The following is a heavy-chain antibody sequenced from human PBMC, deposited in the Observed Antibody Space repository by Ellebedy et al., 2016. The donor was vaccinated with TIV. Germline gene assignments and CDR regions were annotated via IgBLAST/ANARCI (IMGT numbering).Heavy chain of an antibody. CDR2: IAVGSGNT. Sequence: SVKVSXXASGFTSSVQWVRQARGQRLEWIGWIAVGSGNTDYAQKFQDRLTITGDMSTSTAYMELSSLRSEDTALYYCATEFFDSWGQGTLVTVSS. J-gene: IGHJ4*02. V-gene: IGHV1-58*01. CDR1: GFTSS. CDR3: ATEFFDS.